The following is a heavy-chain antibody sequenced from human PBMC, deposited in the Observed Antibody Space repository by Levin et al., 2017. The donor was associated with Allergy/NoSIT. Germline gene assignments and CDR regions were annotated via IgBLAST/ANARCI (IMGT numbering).Heavy chain of an antibody. D-gene: IGHD2-2*01. Sequence: GESLKISCAASGFTFSSYAMHWVRQAPGKGLEWVAVISYDGSNKYYADSVKGRFTISRDNSKNTLYLQMNSLRAEDTAVYYCARDQSSQIVVVPAAMRLNYYYYMDGWGKGTTVTVSS. CDR1: GFTFSSYA. CDR3: ARDQSSQIVVVPAAMRLNYYYYMDG. J-gene: IGHJ6*03. CDR2: ISYDGSNK. V-gene: IGHV3-30-3*01.